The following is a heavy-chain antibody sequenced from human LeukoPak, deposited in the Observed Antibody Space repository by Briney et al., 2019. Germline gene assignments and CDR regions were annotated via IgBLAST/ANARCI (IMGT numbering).Heavy chain of an antibody. V-gene: IGHV3-23*01. J-gene: IGHJ4*02. CDR1: GFTFSSYA. CDR3: AKTGPNTMDRELLNGRLDY. D-gene: IGHD3-10*01. CDR2: LSGSGVTT. Sequence: GGSLRPSCAASGFTFSSYAMNWVRQAPGKGLEWVSALSGSGVTTYYADSVRGRFTVSRDNSRNTLYLLMNSLRAEDTAVYYCAKTGPNTMDRELLNGRLDYWGLGILVTVSS.